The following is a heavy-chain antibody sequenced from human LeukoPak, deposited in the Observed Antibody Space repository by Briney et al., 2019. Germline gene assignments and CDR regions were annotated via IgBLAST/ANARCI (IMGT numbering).Heavy chain of an antibody. J-gene: IGHJ4*02. CDR1: GFTLSSYA. V-gene: IGHV3-23*01. CDR2: ISGSGGST. Sequence: GGSLRLSCAASGFTLSSYAMSWVRQAPGKGLEWVSAISGSGGSTYYADSVKGRFTISRDDSKNTVCLQMNSLRADDTAVYYCAKDSWEGQFDYWGQGSLVTVSS. D-gene: IGHD1-26*01. CDR3: AKDSWEGQFDY.